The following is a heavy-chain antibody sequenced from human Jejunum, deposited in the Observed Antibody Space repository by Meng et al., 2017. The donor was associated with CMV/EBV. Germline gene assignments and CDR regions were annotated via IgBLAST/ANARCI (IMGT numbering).Heavy chain of an antibody. D-gene: IGHD3-3*01. Sequence: SGFAFSTYTMSWVRRAPGKGREWVSRIRGSDGIASYADSVKGRFTISRDISQNTLYLQMNSLRAEDTAVYHCAKGAIFGVTAPDYWGQGTLVTVSS. J-gene: IGHJ4*02. CDR2: IRGSDGIA. V-gene: IGHV3-23*01. CDR1: GFAFSTYT. CDR3: AKGAIFGVTAPDY.